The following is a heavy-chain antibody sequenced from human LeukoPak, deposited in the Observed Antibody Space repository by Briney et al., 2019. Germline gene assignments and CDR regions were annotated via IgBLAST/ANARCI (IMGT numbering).Heavy chain of an antibody. CDR3: ARAPLHYYDSSGYYHAAFDI. D-gene: IGHD3-22*01. V-gene: IGHV1-69*05. J-gene: IGHJ3*02. CDR1: GGTFSSYA. CDR2: IIPIFGTA. Sequence: SVKVSCKASGGTFSSYAISWVRQAPGQRLEWMGGIIPIFGTANYAQKFQGRVTITTDESTSTAYMELSSLRSEDTAVYYCARAPLHYYDSSGYYHAAFDIWGQGTMVTVSS.